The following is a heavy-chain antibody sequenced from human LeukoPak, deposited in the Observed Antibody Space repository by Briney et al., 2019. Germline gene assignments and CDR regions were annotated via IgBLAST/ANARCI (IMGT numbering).Heavy chain of an antibody. Sequence: GGSLRLSCAASGFTFSTFAMTWVRQAPGKGLEWVSFISGSGGITYYADSVNGRFTISRDNSKNTLYLQMHSLRAEDTAVYYCAARPGEVAVPLDYWGQGTLVTVSS. CDR1: GFTFSTFA. D-gene: IGHD2-15*01. CDR3: AARPGEVAVPLDY. V-gene: IGHV3-23*01. J-gene: IGHJ4*02. CDR2: ISGSGGIT.